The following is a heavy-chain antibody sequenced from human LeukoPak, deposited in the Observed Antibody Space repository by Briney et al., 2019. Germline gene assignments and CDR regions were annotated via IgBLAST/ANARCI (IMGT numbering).Heavy chain of an antibody. Sequence: GGSLRLSCAASGFTFSSYDMSWVRQAPGKGLEWVSAISGSGGSTYYADSVKGRFTISRDNSKSTLYLQMNSLRAEDTAVYYCAKAPIAVAGSFDYWGQGTLVTVSS. J-gene: IGHJ4*02. CDR3: AKAPIAVAGSFDY. CDR2: ISGSGGST. D-gene: IGHD6-19*01. CDR1: GFTFSSYD. V-gene: IGHV3-23*01.